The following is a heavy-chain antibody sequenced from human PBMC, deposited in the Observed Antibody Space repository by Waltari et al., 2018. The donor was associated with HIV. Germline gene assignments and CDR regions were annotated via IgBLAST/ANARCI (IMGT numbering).Heavy chain of an antibody. Sequence: QVQLVQSGAEMKNPGASAKVSCKAFGYTFTAVYIHWVREAPGQGLEWMGWMNPKTGGTNSAQEFQGRVTMTRDTSITTAYMELSSLASDDTAVYYCATVGEVAGATYFDYWGQGSLVTVSS. D-gene: IGHD1-26*01. CDR2: MNPKTGGT. V-gene: IGHV1-2*02. J-gene: IGHJ4*02. CDR3: ATVGEVAGATYFDY. CDR1: GYTFTAVY.